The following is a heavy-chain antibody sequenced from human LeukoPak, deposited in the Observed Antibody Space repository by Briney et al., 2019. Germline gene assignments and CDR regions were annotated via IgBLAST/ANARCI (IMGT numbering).Heavy chain of an antibody. CDR3: RTKQCLALPPDS. CDR1: GFTFSKYW. CDR2: INTDGTVT. V-gene: IGHV3-74*01. D-gene: IGHD6-19*01. Sequence: GGSLRLSCAASGFTFSKYWMLWVRQAPGKGLESVSRINTDGTVTTYADSVKGRFTVSRYNADNTMLLQMNSVRDEDTAVYYCRTKQCLALPPDSWGQGTPVTVSS. J-gene: IGHJ4*02.